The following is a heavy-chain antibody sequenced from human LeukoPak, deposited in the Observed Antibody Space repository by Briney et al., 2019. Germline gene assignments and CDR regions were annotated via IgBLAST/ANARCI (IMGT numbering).Heavy chain of an antibody. CDR3: AKCLTWVSRY. D-gene: IGHD1-26*01. CDR1: GFSFSSYG. J-gene: IGHJ4*02. CDR2: ISGSGGST. Sequence: PGGSLRLSCAASGFSFSSYGMHWVRQAPGKGLEWVSAISGSGGSTYYADSVKGRFTISRDNSKNTLYLQMNSLRAEDTAVYYCAKCLTWVSRYWGQGTLVTVSS. V-gene: IGHV3-23*01.